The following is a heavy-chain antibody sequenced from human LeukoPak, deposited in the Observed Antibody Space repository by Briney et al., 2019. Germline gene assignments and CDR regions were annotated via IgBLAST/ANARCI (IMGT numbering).Heavy chain of an antibody. CDR3: ARSVEGYSSGGSCYSYYYYMDV. J-gene: IGHJ6*03. V-gene: IGHV4-61*08. CDR1: GGSISSGGYS. D-gene: IGHD2-15*01. Sequence: SETLSLTCAVSGGSISSGGYSWSWIAQPPGKGLERIGYIYYSGSPNYNPSLKSRVTISVDTPKNQFSLKLSSVTAADTAVYYCARSVEGYSSGGSCYSYYYYMDVWGKGTTVTVSS. CDR2: IYYSGSP.